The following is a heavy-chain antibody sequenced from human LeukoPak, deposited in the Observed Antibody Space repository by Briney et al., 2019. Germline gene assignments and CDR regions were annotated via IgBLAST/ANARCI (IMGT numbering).Heavy chain of an antibody. Sequence: GASVKVSCKASGYTFTSYDINWVRQATGQGLEWMGWMNPNSGDTAYAHKFQGRVTITRNTSISTAYMELSSLRSEDTAVYYCARGPESRYFDWLLYSVSSGNWFDPWGQGTLVTVSS. CDR2: MNPNSGDT. J-gene: IGHJ5*02. D-gene: IGHD3-9*01. V-gene: IGHV1-8*03. CDR3: ARGPESRYFDWLLYSVSSGNWFDP. CDR1: GYTFTSYD.